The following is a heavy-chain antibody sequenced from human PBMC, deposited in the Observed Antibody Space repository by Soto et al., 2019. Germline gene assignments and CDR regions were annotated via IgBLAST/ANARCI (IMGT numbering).Heavy chain of an antibody. D-gene: IGHD2-2*02. Sequence: SLRLSCAASGFTFNNYGMHWVRQAPGKGLEWVAVISYDGSEKYYVDSVKGRFTISKDNSKNTLYLQMNSLRPEDTAVYYCAKSPNFYCSSPNCYKYYFDHWGQGTRVTVSS. J-gene: IGHJ4*02. V-gene: IGHV3-30*18. CDR2: ISYDGSEK. CDR1: GFTFNNYG. CDR3: AKSPNFYCSSPNCYKYYFDH.